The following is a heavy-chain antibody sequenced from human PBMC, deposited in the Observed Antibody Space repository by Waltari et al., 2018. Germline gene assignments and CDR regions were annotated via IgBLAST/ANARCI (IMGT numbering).Heavy chain of an antibody. CDR3: ARTSGAAAGKFDY. CDR2: ISDSGST. V-gene: IGHV4-59*01. Sequence: QVQLQESGPGLVKPSETLYLTCTVSGTSISNYYWTWIRQPPGKGLEWIVYISDSGSTSYNPSLKSRVTISGDTSKNHFSLKLSSVTAADTAVYYCARTSGAAAGKFDYWGQGTLVTVSS. J-gene: IGHJ4*02. CDR1: GTSISNYY. D-gene: IGHD6-13*01.